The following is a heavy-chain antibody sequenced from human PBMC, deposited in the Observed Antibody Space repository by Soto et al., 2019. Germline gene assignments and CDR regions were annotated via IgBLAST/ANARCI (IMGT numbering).Heavy chain of an antibody. CDR1: GGSFSGYY. CDR2: INHSGSA. D-gene: IGHD3-3*01. J-gene: IGHJ4*02. V-gene: IGHV4-34*01. CDR3: ARVARFKVD. Sequence: SETLSLTCAVHGGSFSGYYWSWIRQPPGKGLEWIGEINHSGSANYNPSLKSRVTISVDTSKNQFSLKLSSVTAADTAVYYCARVARFKVDWGQGTLVTVSS.